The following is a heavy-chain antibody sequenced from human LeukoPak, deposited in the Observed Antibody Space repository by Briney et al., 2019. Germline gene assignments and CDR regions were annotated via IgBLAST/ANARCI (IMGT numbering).Heavy chain of an antibody. CDR1: GFTFSSYW. CDR3: ASSRTHFDPIEY. CDR2: INSDGSST. J-gene: IGHJ4*02. V-gene: IGHV3-74*01. D-gene: IGHD3-3*02. Sequence: RSGGSLRLSCAASGFTFSSYWMHWVRQAPGKGLVWVSRINSDGSSTSYADSVKGRFTISRDNAKNTLYLQMNSLRAEDTAVYYCASSRTHFDPIEYWGQGTLVTVSS.